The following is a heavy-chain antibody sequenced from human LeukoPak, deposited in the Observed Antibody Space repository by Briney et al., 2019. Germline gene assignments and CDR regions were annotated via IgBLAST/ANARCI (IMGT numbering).Heavy chain of an antibody. CDR1: GGSFSGYY. V-gene: IGHV4-34*01. Sequence: SETLSLTCAVYGGSFSGYYWSWIRQPPGKGLEWIGEINHSGSTNYNPSLKSRVTISVDTSKNQFSLKLSSVTAADTAVYYCARENYDFWSGYSDYWGQGTLVTVSS. D-gene: IGHD3-3*01. J-gene: IGHJ4*02. CDR2: INHSGST. CDR3: ARENYDFWSGYSDY.